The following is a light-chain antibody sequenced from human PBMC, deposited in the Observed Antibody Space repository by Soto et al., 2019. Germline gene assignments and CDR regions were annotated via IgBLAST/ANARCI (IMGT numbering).Light chain of an antibody. J-gene: IGKJ2*01. CDR1: QDISNF. Sequence: DIQMTQSPSTLSASVGDRVTISCRASQDISNFLAWYQHKPGKAPKLLIYDASTLQTGVPSRSRGSGFGTEFTLTISGLQPDDFATYYCQQHDDYSHATFGQGTKVDIK. V-gene: IGKV1-5*01. CDR2: DAS. CDR3: QQHDDYSHAT.